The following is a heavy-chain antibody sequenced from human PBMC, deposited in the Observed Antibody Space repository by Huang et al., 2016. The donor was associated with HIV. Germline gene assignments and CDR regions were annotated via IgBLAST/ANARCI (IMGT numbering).Heavy chain of an antibody. D-gene: IGHD3-22*01. CDR3: ARVESRRYYDSSGYYY. V-gene: IGHV1-69*01. Sequence: QVQLVQSGVEVKKPGSSVKVSCKASGGTFSSYAISWVRQAPGQGLEWMGGNIPIFGTANYAQKFQGRVTITADESTSTAYMELSSLRSEDTAVYYCARVESRRYYDSSGYYYWGQGTLVTVSS. J-gene: IGHJ4*02. CDR1: GGTFSSYA. CDR2: NIPIFGTA.